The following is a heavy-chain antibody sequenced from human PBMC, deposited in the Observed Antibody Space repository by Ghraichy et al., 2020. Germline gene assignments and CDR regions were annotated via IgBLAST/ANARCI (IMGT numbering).Heavy chain of an antibody. CDR3: ARGSAGYSSSWHY. V-gene: IGHV4-59*01. J-gene: IGHJ4*02. CDR1: GGSISSYY. Sequence: SETLSLTCTVSGGSISSYYWSWIRQPPGKGLEWIGYIYYSGSTNYNPSLKSRVTISVDTSKNQFSLKLSSVTAADTAVYYCARGSAGYSSSWHYWGQGTLVTVSS. CDR2: IYYSGST. D-gene: IGHD6-13*01.